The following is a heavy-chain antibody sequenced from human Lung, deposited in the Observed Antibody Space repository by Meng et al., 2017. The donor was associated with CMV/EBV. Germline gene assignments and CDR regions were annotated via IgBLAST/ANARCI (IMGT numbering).Heavy chain of an antibody. CDR2: IYWNDDK. J-gene: IGHJ4*02. D-gene: IGHD3-10*01. V-gene: IGHV2-5*01. CDR3: AHTAYYGSASYYRGDYIDY. Sequence: SGPXLVKPTQTLTLTCTFSWFSLSTSGVGVGWIRQPPGKALEWLALIYWNDDKRYSPSLKSRLTITKDTSKNQVVLTMTNMDPVDTATYSCAHTAYYGSASYYRGDYIDYXGQGXLVTVSS. CDR1: WFSLSTSGVG.